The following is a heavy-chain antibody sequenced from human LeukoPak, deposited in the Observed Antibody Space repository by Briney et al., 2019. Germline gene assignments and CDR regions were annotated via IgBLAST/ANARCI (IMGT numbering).Heavy chain of an antibody. J-gene: IGHJ6*02. CDR2: IYYSGST. D-gene: IGHD7-27*01. Sequence: SETLSLTCTVSGGSISSGSYYWSWIRQPAGKGLEWIGSIYYSGSTYYNPSLKSRVTISVDTSKNQFSLKLSSVTAADTAVYYCARDHPPRLVNWGLDDYGMDVWGQGTTVTVSS. V-gene: IGHV4-39*07. CDR1: GGSISSGSYY. CDR3: ARDHPPRLVNWGLDDYGMDV.